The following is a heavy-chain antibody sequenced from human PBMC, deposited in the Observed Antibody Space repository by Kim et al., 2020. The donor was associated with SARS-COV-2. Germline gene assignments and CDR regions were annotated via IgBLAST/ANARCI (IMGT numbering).Heavy chain of an antibody. J-gene: IGHJ6*02. CDR3: ARVLVLLWFGDSQGMDV. Sequence: GGSLRLSCAASGFTVSSNYMSWVRQAPGKGLEWVSVIYSGGSTYYADSVKGRFTISRDNSKNTLYLQMNSLRAEDTAVYYCARVLVLLWFGDSQGMDVWGQGTTVTVSS. CDR2: IYSGGST. CDR1: GFTVSSNY. D-gene: IGHD3-10*01. V-gene: IGHV3-53*01.